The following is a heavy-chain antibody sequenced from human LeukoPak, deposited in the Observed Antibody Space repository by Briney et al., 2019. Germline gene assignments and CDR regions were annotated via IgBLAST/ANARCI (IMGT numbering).Heavy chain of an antibody. CDR2: IRYGGSNK. CDR1: GFTFSSYG. V-gene: IGHV3-30*02. CDR3: AKDLRGGITMIVVVGFDY. D-gene: IGHD3-22*01. J-gene: IGHJ4*02. Sequence: PGGSLRLSCAASGFTFSSYGMHWVRQAPGKGLEWVAFIRYGGSNKYYADSVKGRFTISRDNSKNTLYLQMNSLRAEDTAVYYCAKDLRGGITMIVVVGFDYWGQGTLVTVSS.